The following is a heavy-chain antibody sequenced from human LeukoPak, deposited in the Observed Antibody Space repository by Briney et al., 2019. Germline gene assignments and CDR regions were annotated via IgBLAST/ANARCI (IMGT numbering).Heavy chain of an antibody. CDR3: ARGWLQLDY. Sequence: GSLRLSCAASGFTFSRYTMNWVRQAPGKGLEWIGEINHSGSTNYNPSLKSRVTISVDTSKNQFSLKLSSVTAADTAVYYCARGWLQLDYWGQGTLVTVSS. V-gene: IGHV4-34*01. CDR2: INHSGST. J-gene: IGHJ4*02. D-gene: IGHD5-24*01. CDR1: GFTFSRYT.